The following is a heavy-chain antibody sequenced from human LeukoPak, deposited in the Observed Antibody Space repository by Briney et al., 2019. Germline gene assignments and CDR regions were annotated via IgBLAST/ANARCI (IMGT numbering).Heavy chain of an antibody. J-gene: IGHJ4*02. D-gene: IGHD6-19*01. CDR2: INHSGST. V-gene: IGHV4-34*01. CDR1: GGSFSGYY. CDR3: ARGRAVASDY. Sequence: SETLSLTCAVYGGSFSGYYWSWIRQPPGKGLEWIGEINHSGSTNYNPSLKSRLTISVDTSKNQFSLKLSSVTAADTAVYYCARGRAVASDYWGQGTLVTVSS.